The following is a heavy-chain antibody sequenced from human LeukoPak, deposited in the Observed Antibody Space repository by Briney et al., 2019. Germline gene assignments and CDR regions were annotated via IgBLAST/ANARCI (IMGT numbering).Heavy chain of an antibody. V-gene: IGHV4-34*01. D-gene: IGHD4-23*01. CDR2: INHSGST. CDR3: ARLSNYGGNSWADY. Sequence: GEINHSGSTNYNPSLESRVTISVDTSKNQFSLKLSSVTAADTAVYYCARLSNYGGNSWADYWGQGTLVTVSS. J-gene: IGHJ4*02.